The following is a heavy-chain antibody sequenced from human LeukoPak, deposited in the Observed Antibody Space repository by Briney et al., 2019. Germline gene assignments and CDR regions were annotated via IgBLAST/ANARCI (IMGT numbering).Heavy chain of an antibody. D-gene: IGHD3-10*01. CDR2: IYYSGTT. CDR1: GGSISNYY. Sequence: PSETLSLTCTVSGGSISNYYWNWIRQPPGKGLEWIGYIYYSGTTNYNPSLKSRVSMSVDTSKNQFSLKLSSVTAADTAVYYCARFRAGVGEPYGDYWGQGTLVTVSS. V-gene: IGHV4-59*01. CDR3: ARFRAGVGEPYGDY. J-gene: IGHJ4*02.